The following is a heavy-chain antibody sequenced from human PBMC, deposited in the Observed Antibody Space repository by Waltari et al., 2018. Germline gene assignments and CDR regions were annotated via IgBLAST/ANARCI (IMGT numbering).Heavy chain of an antibody. D-gene: IGHD2-2*01. CDR1: GFTFSNAW. Sequence: EVQLVESGGGLVKPGGSLRLSCAASGFTFSNAWMTWVRQAPGKGREWVGRIKSKTNGGTTDYAAPVKGRFTNSRDDSKNTLYLQMNSLKTEDTAVYYCNPGICDSCRWGQGTLVTVSS. V-gene: IGHV3-15*01. J-gene: IGHJ4*02. CDR2: IKSKTNGGTT. CDR3: NPGICDSCR.